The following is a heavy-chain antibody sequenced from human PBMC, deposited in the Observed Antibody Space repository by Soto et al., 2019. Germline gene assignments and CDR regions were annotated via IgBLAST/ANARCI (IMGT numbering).Heavy chain of an antibody. CDR1: GFTFSSYG. Sequence: PGGSLRLSCAASGFTFSSYGMHWVRQAPGKGLEWVAVIWYDGSNKYYADSVKGRFTISRDNSKNTLYLQMNSLRAEDTAVYYCARGQNYDILTGYNYYYGMDVWGQGTTVTVSS. D-gene: IGHD3-9*01. V-gene: IGHV3-33*01. CDR3: ARGQNYDILTGYNYYYGMDV. CDR2: IWYDGSNK. J-gene: IGHJ6*02.